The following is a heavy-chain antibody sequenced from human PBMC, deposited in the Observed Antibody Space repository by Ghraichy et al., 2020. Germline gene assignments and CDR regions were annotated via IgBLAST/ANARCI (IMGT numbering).Heavy chain of an antibody. CDR2: IYYSGST. J-gene: IGHJ4*02. D-gene: IGHD5-18*01. CDR1: GGSISSSSYY. Sequence: SETLSLTCTFSGGSISSSSYYWGWIRQPPGKGLEWIGSIYYSGSTYYNPSLKSRVTISVDTSKNQFSLKLSSVTAADTAVYYCARRGYITPYDYWGQGTLVTVSS. V-gene: IGHV4-39*01. CDR3: ARRGYITPYDY.